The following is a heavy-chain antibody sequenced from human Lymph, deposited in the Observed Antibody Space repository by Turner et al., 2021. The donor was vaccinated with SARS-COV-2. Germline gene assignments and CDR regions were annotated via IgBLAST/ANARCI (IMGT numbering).Heavy chain of an antibody. J-gene: IGHJ4*02. CDR3: ASFGGDYVFDY. V-gene: IGHV1-69*01. CDR2: IIPLFGTP. CDR1: GGPLSSYA. Sequence: QVQLVQSGAEVKKPGSSVKVSCKASGGPLSSYAISWVRQAPGQGLESMGGIIPLFGTPNYAQKFQGRVTITADESTSTACIELSSLRSEDTAVYYCASFGGDYVFDYWGQGTLVTVSS. D-gene: IGHD3-10*01.